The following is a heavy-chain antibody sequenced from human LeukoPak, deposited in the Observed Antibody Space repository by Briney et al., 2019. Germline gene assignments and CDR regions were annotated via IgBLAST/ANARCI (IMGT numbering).Heavy chain of an antibody. CDR3: ARVGCSNSYCYVRGMDY. CDR2: INPNSGGT. J-gene: IGHJ4*02. Sequence: ASVKVSCKASGYTFTGYYMHWVRQAPGQGLEWMGWINPNSGGTNYAQKFQGRVTMTRDTSISTAYMELRRLRSDDTAVYYCARVGCSNSYCYVRGMDYWGQGTLVTVSS. V-gene: IGHV1-2*02. D-gene: IGHD3-10*02. CDR1: GYTFTGYY.